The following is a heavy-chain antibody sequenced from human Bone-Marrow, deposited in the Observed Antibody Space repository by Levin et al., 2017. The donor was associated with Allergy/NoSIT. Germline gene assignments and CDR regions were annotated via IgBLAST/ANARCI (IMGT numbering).Heavy chain of an antibody. CDR2: IKTETDGGTT. CDR1: GFTFSDAW. J-gene: IGHJ6*02. CDR3: TTIRIAGVYTMDF. Sequence: TGGSLRLSCAASGFTFSDAWMSWVRQAPGKGLDWVGRIKTETDGGTTDYAASVKGRFTISRHDSKNTLYLQMNGLKTDDTAVYYCTTIRIAGVYTMDFWGQGTTVTVSS. V-gene: IGHV3-15*01. D-gene: IGHD2-21*01.